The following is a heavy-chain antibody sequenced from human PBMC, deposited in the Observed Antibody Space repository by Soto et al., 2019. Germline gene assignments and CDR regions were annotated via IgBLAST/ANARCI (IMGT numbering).Heavy chain of an antibody. Sequence: EVQLVESGGGSVQPGESLRLSCAASGFSFRDYDMHWVRQRKGKGRVWVSALGAARDPYYVGSVKGRFSVSRDNAQNSLFLQMNNLRVDDTAVYFCARAYLGRLPRRADYYYAMDVWGRGTTVTVSS. CDR3: ARAYLGRLPRRADYYYAMDV. CDR2: LGAARDP. CDR1: GFSFRDYD. J-gene: IGHJ6*02. D-gene: IGHD1-26*01. V-gene: IGHV3-13*05.